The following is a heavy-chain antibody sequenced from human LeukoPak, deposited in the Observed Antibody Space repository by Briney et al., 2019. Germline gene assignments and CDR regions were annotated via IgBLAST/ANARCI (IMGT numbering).Heavy chain of an antibody. CDR1: GSTFTNYG. J-gene: IGHJ4*02. CDR2: VSAHDGTR. V-gene: IGHV1-18*01. Sequence: ASVKVSCKASGSTFTNYGITWVRQAPGQGLEWMGWVSAHDGTRNYALKHEDRVTMTTDTSTSTAYMELRGLRSDDTAVYYCARRSTLYSSGRFYFDYWGQGTLVTVSS. CDR3: ARRSTLYSSGRFYFDY. D-gene: IGHD6-19*01.